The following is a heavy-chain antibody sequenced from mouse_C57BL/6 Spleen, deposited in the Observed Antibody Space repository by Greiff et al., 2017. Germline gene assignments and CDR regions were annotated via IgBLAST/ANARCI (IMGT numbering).Heavy chain of an antibody. Sequence: VQLQQSGAELVRPGPSVTVSCKASGYAFTNYLIEWVKQRPGQGLEWIGVINPGSGGTNYNEKFKGKATLTADKSSSTAYMQLSSLTSEDSAVYVCARYDGYYGDYYAMDYWGQGTSVTVSS. D-gene: IGHD2-3*01. CDR1: GYAFTNYL. CDR2: INPGSGGT. J-gene: IGHJ4*01. V-gene: IGHV1-54*01. CDR3: ARYDGYYGDYYAMDY.